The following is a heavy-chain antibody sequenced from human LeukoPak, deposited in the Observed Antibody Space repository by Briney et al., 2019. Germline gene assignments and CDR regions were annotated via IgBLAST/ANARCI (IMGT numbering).Heavy chain of an antibody. Sequence: SETLSLTCTVSGGSISSYYWSWIRQPPGKGLEWIGYIYYSESTNYNPSLKSRVTISVDTSKNQFSLKLSSVTAADTAVYYCARERIVVVPAAIPYNWFDPWGQGTLVTVSS. J-gene: IGHJ5*02. CDR2: IYYSEST. CDR1: GGSISSYY. CDR3: ARERIVVVPAAIPYNWFDP. D-gene: IGHD2-2*02. V-gene: IGHV4-59*01.